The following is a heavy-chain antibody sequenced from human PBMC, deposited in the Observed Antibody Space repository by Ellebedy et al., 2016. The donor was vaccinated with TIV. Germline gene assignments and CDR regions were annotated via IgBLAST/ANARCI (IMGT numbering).Heavy chain of an antibody. D-gene: IGHD3-22*01. CDR3: ARGGYYYDSSGLDY. J-gene: IGHJ4*02. Sequence: GGSLRLXXAASGFTFSSYAMHWVRQAPGKGLEWVAVISYDGSNKYYADSVKGRFTISRDNSKNTLYLQMNSLRAEDTAVYYCARGGYYYDSSGLDYWGQGTLVTVSS. CDR2: ISYDGSNK. CDR1: GFTFSSYA. V-gene: IGHV3-30-3*01.